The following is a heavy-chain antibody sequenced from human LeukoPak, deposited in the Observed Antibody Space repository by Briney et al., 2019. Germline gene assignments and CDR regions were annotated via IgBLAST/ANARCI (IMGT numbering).Heavy chain of an antibody. D-gene: IGHD6-13*01. Sequence: SETLSLTCTVSGGSISSYYWSWIRQPAGKGLEWIGRIYTSGSTNYNPSLKSRVTISVDTSKNQFSLKLSSVTAADTAVYYCARDLRGGAADREWGLGLNWFDPWGQGTLATVSS. J-gene: IGHJ5*02. V-gene: IGHV4-4*07. CDR2: IYTSGST. CDR3: ARDLRGGAADREWGLGLNWFDP. CDR1: GGSISSYY.